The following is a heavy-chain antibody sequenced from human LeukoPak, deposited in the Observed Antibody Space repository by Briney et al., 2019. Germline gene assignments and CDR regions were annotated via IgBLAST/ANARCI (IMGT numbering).Heavy chain of an antibody. CDR1: GGSISSNY. J-gene: IGHJ6*02. CDR3: ARGMVVVVPAATYYYGMDV. Sequence: SETLSLTCTVSGGSISSNYWSWIRQPPGKGLESIGYIYYSGNTNYNPSLKSRVTISVDTSKNQFSLKLSSVTAADTAVYYCARGMVVVVPAATYYYGMDVWGQGTTVTVSS. D-gene: IGHD2-2*01. V-gene: IGHV4-59*01. CDR2: IYYSGNT.